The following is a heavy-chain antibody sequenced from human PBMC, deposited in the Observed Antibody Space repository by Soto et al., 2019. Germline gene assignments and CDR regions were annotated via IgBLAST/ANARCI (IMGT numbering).Heavy chain of an antibody. J-gene: IGHJ4*02. V-gene: IGHV1-69*01. D-gene: IGHD3-3*01. CDR2: IIPIFGTI. Sequence: QGQLVQSGAEVKEPGSSVKVSCKASVEFFSNYGISWVRQASGQGIEWMGGIIPIFGTISYAEKFQGRVTITADESTNTVYMELRSLRSADTALYYCARVFPDGWVEPGVVRGYLDTWGRGTLVTVSS. CDR3: ARVFPDGWVEPGVVRGYLDT. CDR1: VEFFSNYG.